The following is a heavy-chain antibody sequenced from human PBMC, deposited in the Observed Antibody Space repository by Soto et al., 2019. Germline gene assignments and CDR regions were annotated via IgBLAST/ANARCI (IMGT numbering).Heavy chain of an antibody. J-gene: IGHJ6*02. D-gene: IGHD4-17*01. CDR3: VSVEGTPTVTGHYHYYAADA. V-gene: IGHV4-59*12. Sequence: SETLSLTCTVSGGTITYYYWSWIRQAPGKGLEWLGYIFDGGSANSNPSLKSRVSFSLDKSQNQLSLKLTSVTGADTAIYYCVSVEGTPTVTGHYHYYAADARGQGTAVTVS. CDR1: GGTITYYY. CDR2: IFDGGSA.